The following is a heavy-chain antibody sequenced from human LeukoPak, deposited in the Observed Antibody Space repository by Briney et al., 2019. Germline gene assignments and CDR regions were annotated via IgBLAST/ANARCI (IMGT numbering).Heavy chain of an antibody. CDR1: GFTFSTYA. CDR3: AKEIRDTSGYYGWLDP. V-gene: IGHV3-23*01. CDR2: ISGSGDNT. D-gene: IGHD3-3*01. J-gene: IGHJ5*02. Sequence: QPGGSLRLSCAASGFTFSTYAMSWVRQAPERGLEWVSSISGSGDNTYYADSVKGRFTVSRDNSKNTVDLQLNSLRAEDTALYYCAKEIRDTSGYYGWLDPWGQGTLVTVSS.